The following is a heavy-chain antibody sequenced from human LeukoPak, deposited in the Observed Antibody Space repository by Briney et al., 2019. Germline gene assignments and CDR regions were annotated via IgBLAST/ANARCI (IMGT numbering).Heavy chain of an antibody. D-gene: IGHD3-3*01. CDR3: ARVPIFGVAFDY. Sequence: SQTLSLTCTVSGGSLNNGGYCWGWIRPHPGSGLEWIGHIYYSGCPYYNPSLKSRVTISVHTAKNQFPLVLSSVTAADTAVYYCARVPIFGVAFDYWGQGTLVTVSS. CDR2: IYYSGCP. J-gene: IGHJ4*02. V-gene: IGHV4-31*03. CDR1: GGSLNNGGYC.